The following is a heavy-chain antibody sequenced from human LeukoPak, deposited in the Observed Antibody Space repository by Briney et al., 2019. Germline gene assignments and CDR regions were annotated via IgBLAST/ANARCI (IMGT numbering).Heavy chain of an antibody. CDR3: ARDPLGTAMVTIDY. CDR1: GYSISSGSY. V-gene: IGHV4-38-2*02. J-gene: IGHJ4*02. D-gene: IGHD5-18*01. Sequence: SETLSLTCAVSGYSISSGSYWGWIRQPPGKGLEWIGSIYHSGCTYYNPSLKSRVTISVDTSKNQFSLKLSSVTAADTAVYYCARDPLGTAMVTIDYWGQGTLVTVSS. CDR2: IYHSGCT.